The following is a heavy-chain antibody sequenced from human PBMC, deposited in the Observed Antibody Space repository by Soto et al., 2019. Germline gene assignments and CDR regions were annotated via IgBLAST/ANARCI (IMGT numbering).Heavy chain of an antibody. CDR1: GYTFTSYD. J-gene: IGHJ5*02. CDR2: MNPNSGNT. D-gene: IGHD3-3*01. V-gene: IGHV1-8*01. Sequence: GASVKVSCKASGYTFTSYDINWVRQATGQGLEWMGWMNPNSGNTGYAQKFQGRVTMTRNTSISTAYMELSSLRSEDTAVYYCARGLRFLEWLSRFDPWGQGTLVTVSS. CDR3: ARGLRFLEWLSRFDP.